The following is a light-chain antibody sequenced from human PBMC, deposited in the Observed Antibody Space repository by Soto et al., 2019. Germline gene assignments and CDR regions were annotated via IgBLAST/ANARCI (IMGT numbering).Light chain of an antibody. CDR2: DVT. CDR3: SSYASGGTYV. CDR1: SSDVGGYNS. J-gene: IGLJ1*01. V-gene: IGLV2-14*01. Sequence: QSVLTQPASVSGSPGQSLAICCTGTSSDVGGYNSVSWYQQHPGKAPKLMIYDVTNRPSGVFNRFSGSKSGNTAYLTISGLQAEDEADYYCSSYASGGTYVFGTGTKVTVL.